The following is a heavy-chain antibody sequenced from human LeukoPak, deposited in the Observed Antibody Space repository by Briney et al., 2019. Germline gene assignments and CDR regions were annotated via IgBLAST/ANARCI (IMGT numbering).Heavy chain of an antibody. CDR1: GFTFSSYG. J-gene: IGHJ4*02. Sequence: GRSLRLSCAASGFTFSSYGMHWVRQAPGKGLEWVAVICYDGGNKYYADSVKGRFTISRDNSKNTLFLQMDSLRGEDTAVYYCARDTYSYGSGSYTLVGWGQGTLVTV. CDR3: ARDTYSYGSGSYTLVG. CDR2: ICYDGGNK. D-gene: IGHD3-10*01. V-gene: IGHV3-33*01.